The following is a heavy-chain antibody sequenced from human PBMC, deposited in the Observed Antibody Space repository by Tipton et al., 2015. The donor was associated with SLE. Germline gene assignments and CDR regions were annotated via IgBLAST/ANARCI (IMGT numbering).Heavy chain of an antibody. CDR2: ISGSGGST. CDR1: GFTFSSYA. V-gene: IGHV3-23*01. Sequence: GSLRLSCAASGFTFSSYAMSWVRQAPGKGLEWVSAISGSGGSTYYADSVKGRFTISRDNSKNTLYLQMNSLRAEDTAVYYCAKGEYGDYYYYYGMDVWGQGTTVTVSS. J-gene: IGHJ6*02. D-gene: IGHD4-17*01. CDR3: AKGEYGDYYYYYGMDV.